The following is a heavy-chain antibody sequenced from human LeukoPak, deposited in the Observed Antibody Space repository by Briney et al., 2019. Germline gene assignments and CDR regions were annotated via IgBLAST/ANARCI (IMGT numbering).Heavy chain of an antibody. Sequence: GSLRLSCAASGFTFSNYWMYWVRQASGKGLAWVSQIISDGSRTYYADSVKGRFTISRDNSKNTLYLQMNSLRAEDTAVYYCAKDPGAHYYGSGSYRRGSYFDYWGQGTLVTVSS. J-gene: IGHJ4*02. D-gene: IGHD3-10*01. CDR2: IISDGSRT. CDR1: GFTFSNYW. V-gene: IGHV3-74*01. CDR3: AKDPGAHYYGSGSYRRGSYFDY.